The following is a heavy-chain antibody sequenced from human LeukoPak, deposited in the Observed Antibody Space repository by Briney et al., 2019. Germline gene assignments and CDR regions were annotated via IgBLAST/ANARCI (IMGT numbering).Heavy chain of an antibody. Sequence: GRSLRLSCAASGFTFDGYGMHWVRQAPGKGLEWVSGISCNSGSIGYADSVKGRFTISRDNAKNSLYLQMNSLRAEDTALYYCAKIPSAGYNSGFDYWGQGTLVTVSS. CDR2: ISCNSGSI. D-gene: IGHD5-24*01. J-gene: IGHJ4*02. V-gene: IGHV3-9*01. CDR3: AKIPSAGYNSGFDY. CDR1: GFTFDGYG.